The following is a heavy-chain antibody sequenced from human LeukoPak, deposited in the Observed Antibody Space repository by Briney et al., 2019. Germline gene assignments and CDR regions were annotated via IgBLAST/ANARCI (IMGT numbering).Heavy chain of an antibody. CDR2: IYHSGST. D-gene: IGHD3-3*01. CDR1: GGSISSSSYY. Sequence: ASETLSLTCTVSGGSISSSSYYWGWIRQAPGKGLEWIATIYHSGSTYYNPSLQSRVTISLDTSKNQFSLKLRSLTAADTAVYFCARDGLGFDTSGFSRWGQGTLVTVSS. J-gene: IGHJ4*02. V-gene: IGHV4-39*07. CDR3: ARDGLGFDTSGFSR.